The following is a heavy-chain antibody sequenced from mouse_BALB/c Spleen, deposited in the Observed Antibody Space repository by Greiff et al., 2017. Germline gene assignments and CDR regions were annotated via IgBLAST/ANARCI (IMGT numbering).Heavy chain of an antibody. D-gene: IGHD3-2*01. CDR3: ASQTARATYAMDY. Sequence: QVQLKESGPQLVRPGASVKISCKASGYSFTSYWMHWVKQRPGQGLEWIGMIDPSDSETRLNQKFKDKATLTVDKSSSTAYMQLSSPTSEDSAVYYCASQTARATYAMDYWGQGTSVTVSS. V-gene: IGHV1S126*01. CDR1: GYSFTSYW. J-gene: IGHJ4*01. CDR2: IDPSDSET.